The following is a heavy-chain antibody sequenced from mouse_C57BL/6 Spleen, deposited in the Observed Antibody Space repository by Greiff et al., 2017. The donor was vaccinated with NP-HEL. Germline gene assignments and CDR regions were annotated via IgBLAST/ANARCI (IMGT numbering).Heavy chain of an antibody. CDR1: GYTFTGYW. CDR3: ARTGDYYDYDGRYFDV. V-gene: IGHV1-9*01. Sequence: QVQLQQSGAELMNPGASVKLSCKATGYTFTGYWIEWVKQRPGHGLEWIGEILPGSGSTNYNEKFKGKATFTADKSSNTAYMQLSSLTTEDSAIYYCARTGDYYDYDGRYFDVWGTGTTVTVSS. D-gene: IGHD2-4*01. J-gene: IGHJ1*03. CDR2: ILPGSGST.